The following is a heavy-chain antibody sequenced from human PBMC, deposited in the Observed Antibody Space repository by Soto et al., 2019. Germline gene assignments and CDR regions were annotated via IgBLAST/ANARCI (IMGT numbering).Heavy chain of an antibody. D-gene: IGHD3-16*01. J-gene: IGHJ4*02. Sequence: SETLSLTCTVSGGSVSGGSYYWSWIRQPPGKGLEWIGYIYYSGSTNYNPSLKSRVTISVDTSKNQFSLKLSSVTAADTAVYYCARDLGGALNWGQGTLVTVSS. CDR3: ARDLGGALN. V-gene: IGHV4-61*01. CDR2: IYYSGST. CDR1: GGSVSGGSYY.